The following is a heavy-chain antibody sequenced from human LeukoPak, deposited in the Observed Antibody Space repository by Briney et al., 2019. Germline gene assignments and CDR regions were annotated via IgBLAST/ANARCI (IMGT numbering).Heavy chain of an antibody. D-gene: IGHD2-2*01. CDR2: ISYDGSNK. V-gene: IGHV3-30-3*01. CDR3: ARSRPYCSSTSCYFGAFDI. Sequence: GGSLRLSCAASGFTFSSYAVHWVRQAPGQGLEWVAFISYDGSNKYYADSVKGRFTISRDNSKNTLYLQMNSLRAEDTAVYYCARSRPYCSSTSCYFGAFDIWGQGTMVTVSS. CDR1: GFTFSSYA. J-gene: IGHJ3*02.